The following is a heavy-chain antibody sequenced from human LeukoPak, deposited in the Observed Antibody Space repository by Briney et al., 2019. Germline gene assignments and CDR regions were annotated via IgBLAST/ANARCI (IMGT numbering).Heavy chain of an antibody. J-gene: IGHJ3*02. Sequence: PSQTLSLTCTVSGGSISSGGYYWSWTRQPPGKGLEWIGYIYHSGSTYYNPSLKSRVTISVDRSKNQFSLKLSSVTAADTAVYYCARSPHGPNPVTGAFDIWGQGTMVTVSS. CDR2: IYHSGST. CDR3: ARSPHGPNPVTGAFDI. CDR1: GGSISSGGYY. D-gene: IGHD4-23*01. V-gene: IGHV4-30-2*01.